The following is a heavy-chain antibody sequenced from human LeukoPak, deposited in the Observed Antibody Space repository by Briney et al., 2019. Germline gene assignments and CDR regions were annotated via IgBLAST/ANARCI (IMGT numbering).Heavy chain of an antibody. J-gene: IGHJ6*02. D-gene: IGHD2-15*01. CDR3: ARDPYCSGGSCYSKDYYYGMDV. CDR2: INPSGGST. Sequence: ASVKVSCKASGYTFTTYYMHWVRQAPGQGLEWMGIINPSGGSTSYAQRFQGRVTMTRDTSTSTVYMDLSSLRFEDTAVYYCARDPYCSGGSCYSKDYYYGMDVWGQGTTVTVSS. V-gene: IGHV1-46*01. CDR1: GYTFTTYY.